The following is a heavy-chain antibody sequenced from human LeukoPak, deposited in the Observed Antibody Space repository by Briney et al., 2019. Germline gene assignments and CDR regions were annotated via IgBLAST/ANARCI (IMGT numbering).Heavy chain of an antibody. J-gene: IGHJ3*02. CDR1: RFTFSSYG. V-gene: IGHV3-30*18. CDR2: ISYDGNNR. Sequence: PGGSLRLSCAASRFTFSSYGMHWVRRAPGKGLEWVAVISYDGNNRYYADSVKGRFTISRYNSKNTLYLQMSSLRAEDTAVYYCAKVKGEVIGAFDIWGQGTMVTVSS. CDR3: AKVKGEVIGAFDI. D-gene: IGHD3-16*01.